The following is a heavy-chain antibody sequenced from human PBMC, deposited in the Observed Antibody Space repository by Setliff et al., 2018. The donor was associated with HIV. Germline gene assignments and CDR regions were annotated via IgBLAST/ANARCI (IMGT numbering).Heavy chain of an antibody. J-gene: IGHJ1*01. D-gene: IGHD5-12*01. CDR2: ISGGGGST. V-gene: IGHV3-23*01. CDR3: APLGRGYSGYDSALPPGFQH. CDR1: EFTFSSYA. Sequence: PGGSLRLSCAASEFTFSSYAMSWVRQTPGKGLEWVSLISGGGGSTYYADSVKGRFTISRDNSKDMLYLQMNSLRAEDTAVYYCAPLGRGYSGYDSALPPGFQHWGQGTLVTVSS.